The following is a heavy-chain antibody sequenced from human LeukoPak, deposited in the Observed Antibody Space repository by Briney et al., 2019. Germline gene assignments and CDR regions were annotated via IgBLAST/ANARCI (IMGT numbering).Heavy chain of an antibody. J-gene: IGHJ4*02. CDR1: GFTFSSYA. V-gene: IGHV3-30-3*01. Sequence: GGSLRLSRAASGFTFSSYAMHWVRQAPGKGLEWVAVISYDGSNKYYADSVKGRFTISRDNSKNTLYLQMNSLRAEDTAVYYCARNRVYYDSSGKARMGYWGQGTLVTVSS. D-gene: IGHD3-22*01. CDR2: ISYDGSNK. CDR3: ARNRVYYDSSGKARMGY.